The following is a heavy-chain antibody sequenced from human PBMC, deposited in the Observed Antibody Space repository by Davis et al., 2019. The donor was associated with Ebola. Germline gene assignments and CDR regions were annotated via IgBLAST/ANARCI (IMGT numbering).Heavy chain of an antibody. V-gene: IGHV3-9*01. J-gene: IGHJ6*04. Sequence: GGSLRLSCADSVITFSSYAMHWVRQAPGKGLEWVSGISWNSGSINYADSVRGRFTISRDNAERSLYLEMNSLRVEDTALYFCAKDVWGYSTRWYGYYYYGMDVWGRGTTVTVS. D-gene: IGHD2-2*01. CDR3: AKDVWGYSTRWYGYYYYGMDV. CDR2: ISWNSGSI. CDR1: VITFSSYA.